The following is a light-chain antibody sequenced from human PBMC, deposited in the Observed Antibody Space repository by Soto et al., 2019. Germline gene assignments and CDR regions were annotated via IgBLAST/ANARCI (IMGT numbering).Light chain of an antibody. CDR3: QQYNKWRLFT. CDR2: GAS. Sequence: EVDLTQSPATLSVSPGERATLSCRASQTVGTNLAWYQQKPGQAPRLLIYGASTRDTGIPARFSGSGSGSEYTLPISSLQSPDYAVYYCQQYNKWRLFTFGPGTKVDNK. V-gene: IGKV3-15*01. CDR1: QTVGTN. J-gene: IGKJ3*01.